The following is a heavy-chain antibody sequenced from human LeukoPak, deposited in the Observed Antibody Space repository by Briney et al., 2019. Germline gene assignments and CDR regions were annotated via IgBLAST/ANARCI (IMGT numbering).Heavy chain of an antibody. J-gene: IGHJ4*02. Sequence: GGSLRLSCAASGFTVSSNYMSWVRQAPGKGLEWVSVIYSGGSTYYADSVKGRFTISRDNSKNTLYLQMNSLRAEDTAVYYCAKDVDYYDSSGYYHYYFDYWGQGTLVTVSS. D-gene: IGHD3-22*01. V-gene: IGHV3-53*01. CDR2: IYSGGST. CDR3: AKDVDYYDSSGYYHYYFDY. CDR1: GFTVSSNY.